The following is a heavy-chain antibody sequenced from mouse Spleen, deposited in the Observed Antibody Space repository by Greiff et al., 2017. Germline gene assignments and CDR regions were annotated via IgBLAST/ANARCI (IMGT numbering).Heavy chain of an antibody. D-gene: IGHD2-4*01. CDR3: ARRAYDYVGYYAMDY. CDR2: IYPRSGNT. Sequence: VQRVESGAELARPGASVKLSCKASGYTFTSYGISWVKQSPGQGLEWIGEIYPRSGNTYYNEKFKGKATLTADKSSSTAYMELRSLTSEDSAVYFCARRAYDYVGYYAMDYWGQGTSVTVSS. J-gene: IGHJ4*01. CDR1: GYTFTSYG. V-gene: IGHV1-81*01.